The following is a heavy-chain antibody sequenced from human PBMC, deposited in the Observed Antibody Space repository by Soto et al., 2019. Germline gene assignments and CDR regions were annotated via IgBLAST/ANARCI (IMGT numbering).Heavy chain of an antibody. Sequence: QVQLVQSGAEVKKPGASVKVSCKASGYTFTSYAMHWVRQAPGQRLEWMGWINAGNGNTKYSQKFQGRVTITRDTSASTAYMELSSPRSEDTAVYYCARNLYDFWSDIFDYWGQGTLVTVSS. D-gene: IGHD3-3*01. J-gene: IGHJ4*02. CDR1: GYTFTSYA. CDR3: ARNLYDFWSDIFDY. V-gene: IGHV1-3*01. CDR2: INAGNGNT.